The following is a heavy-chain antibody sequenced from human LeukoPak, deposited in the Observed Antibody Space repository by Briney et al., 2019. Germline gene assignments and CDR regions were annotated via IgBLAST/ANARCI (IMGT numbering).Heavy chain of an antibody. CDR2: IIPIFGTA. Sequence: ASVKISCKASGYSFTNYDISWVRQAPGQGLEWMGGIIPIFGTANYAQKFQGRVTITADESTSTAYMELSSLRSEDTAVYYCAVNFGSGSLVFDYWGQGTLVTVSS. J-gene: IGHJ4*02. CDR1: GYSFTNYD. CDR3: AVNFGSGSLVFDY. V-gene: IGHV1-69*13. D-gene: IGHD3-10*01.